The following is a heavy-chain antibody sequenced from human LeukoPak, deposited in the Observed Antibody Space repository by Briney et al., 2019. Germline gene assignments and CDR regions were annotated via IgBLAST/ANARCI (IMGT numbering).Heavy chain of an antibody. Sequence: SETLSLTCAVSGGSISSSNWWSWVRQPPGKGLEWIGEIYHSGSTNYNPSLKSRVTISVDKSKNQFSLKLSSVTAADTAVYYCAREKVLWFGESPIDYWGQGTLVTVSS. CDR2: IYHSGST. D-gene: IGHD3-10*01. CDR1: GGSISSSNW. V-gene: IGHV4-4*02. CDR3: AREKVLWFGESPIDY. J-gene: IGHJ4*02.